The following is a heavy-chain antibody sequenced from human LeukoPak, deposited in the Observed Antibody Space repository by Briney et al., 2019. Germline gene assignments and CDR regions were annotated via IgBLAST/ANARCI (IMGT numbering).Heavy chain of an antibody. J-gene: IGHJ4*02. D-gene: IGHD2-21*02. CDR2: MNPNSGNT. CDR3: ARGRAYCGGDCYLFDY. CDR1: GYTFTSYD. V-gene: IGHV1-8*01. Sequence: GASVKVSCKASGYTFTSYDINWVRQATGQGLEWMGWMNPNSGNTGYAQKFQGRLTMTRNTSISTAYMELSSLRSEDTAVYYCARGRAYCGGDCYLFDYWGQGTLVTVSS.